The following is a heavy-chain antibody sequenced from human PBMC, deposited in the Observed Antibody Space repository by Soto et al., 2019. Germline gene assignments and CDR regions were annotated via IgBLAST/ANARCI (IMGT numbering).Heavy chain of an antibody. V-gene: IGHV3-66*01. D-gene: IGHD2-21*02. J-gene: IGHJ6*02. CDR2: IYSGGST. Sequence: EVQLVQSGGGLVQPGGSLTLSCAASGFTVSSNYMSWVRQAPGKGLEWVSVIYSGGSTYYADSVKGRFTISRDNSKNALYLQMNSLRAEDTAVYYCARFKVTASYYHYGMDVWGQGTTVTVSS. CDR1: GFTVSSNY. CDR3: ARFKVTASYYHYGMDV.